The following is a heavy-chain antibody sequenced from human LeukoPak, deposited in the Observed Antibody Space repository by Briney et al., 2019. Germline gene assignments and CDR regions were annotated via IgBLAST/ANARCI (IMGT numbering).Heavy chain of an antibody. Sequence: ASVKVSCKASGYTFTYFAINWVRQTPGQGLEWMGWISAYNGDTDYAQNFQGRVTMTTDTSTNTAYMELRSLRSDDTAVYFCAREAGSGSYYPFDYWGQGILVTVSS. CDR3: AREAGSGSYYPFDY. J-gene: IGHJ4*02. V-gene: IGHV1-18*01. CDR2: ISAYNGDT. D-gene: IGHD3-10*01. CDR1: GYTFTYFA.